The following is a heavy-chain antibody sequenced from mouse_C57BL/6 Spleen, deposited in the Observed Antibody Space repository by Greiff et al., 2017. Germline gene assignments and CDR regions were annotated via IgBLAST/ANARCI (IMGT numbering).Heavy chain of an antibody. CDR2: IWSGGST. J-gene: IGHJ4*01. CDR1: GFSLTSYG. Sequence: QVQLKESGPGLVQPSQSLSITCTVSGFSLTSYGVHWVRQSPGKGLEWLGVIWSGGSTDYNAAFISRLSISKDNSKSQVFFKMNSLQANDTAIYYCARSDYDEGYYAMDYWGQGTSGTVSS. V-gene: IGHV2-2*02. CDR3: ARSDYDEGYYAMDY. D-gene: IGHD2-4*01.